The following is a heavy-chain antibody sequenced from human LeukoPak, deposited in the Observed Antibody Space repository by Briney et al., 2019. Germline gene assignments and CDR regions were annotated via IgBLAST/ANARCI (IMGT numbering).Heavy chain of an antibody. Sequence: SQTLSLTCTVSGGSISSGDYYWSWIRQPPGKGLEWIGYIYYSGSTYYNPSLKSRVTISVDTSKNQFSLKLSSVTAADTAVYYCVREPMNYYDSSGQVDYWGQGTLITVSS. CDR1: GGSISSGDYY. D-gene: IGHD3-22*01. V-gene: IGHV4-30-4*08. J-gene: IGHJ4*02. CDR2: IYYSGST. CDR3: VREPMNYYDSSGQVDY.